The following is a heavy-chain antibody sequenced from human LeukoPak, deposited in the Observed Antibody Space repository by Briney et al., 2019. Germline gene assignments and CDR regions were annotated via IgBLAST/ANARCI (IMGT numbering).Heavy chain of an antibody. J-gene: IGHJ4*02. CDR1: GYTFTSYG. CDR2: ISAYNGNT. Sequence: GASVKVSCKASGYTFTSYGISWVRQAPGQGLEWMGWISAYNGNTNYAQKLQGRVTMATDTSTSTAYMELRSLRSDDTAVYYCARDPGAAAARHFDYWGQGTLVTVSS. CDR3: ARDPGAAAARHFDY. V-gene: IGHV1-18*04. D-gene: IGHD6-13*01.